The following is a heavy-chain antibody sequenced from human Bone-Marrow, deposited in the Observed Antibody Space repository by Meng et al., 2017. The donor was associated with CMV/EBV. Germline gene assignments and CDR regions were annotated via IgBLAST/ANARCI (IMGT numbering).Heavy chain of an antibody. D-gene: IGHD3-3*01. CDR2: VNHSGGT. Sequence: SETLSLTCAVYGASFSSYYWTWIRQPPGKGLEWIGEVNHSGGTNYNPSLKSRVTISVDTSKNQFSLKLSSVTAADTAVYYCARVGFGGWEWLSSFDWSYWGQATLVTVSS. V-gene: IGHV4-34*01. CDR3: ARVGFGGWEWLSSFDWSY. J-gene: IGHJ4*02. CDR1: GASFSSYY.